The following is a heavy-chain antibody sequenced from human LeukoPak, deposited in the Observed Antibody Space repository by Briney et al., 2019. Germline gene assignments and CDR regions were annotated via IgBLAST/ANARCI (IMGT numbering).Heavy chain of an antibody. J-gene: IGHJ4*02. CDR2: IYYSGST. V-gene: IGHV4-39*01. Sequence: SETLSLTCTVSGGSISSRGYYWVWIRQPPGKGLEWIGNIYYSGSTYYNPTLKSRVTISLDTSKNQFSLKLSSVTAADTAVYFCARRKGDNSSADYWGQGTLVTVSS. CDR3: ARRKGDNSSADY. CDR1: GGSISSRGYY. D-gene: IGHD1-1*01.